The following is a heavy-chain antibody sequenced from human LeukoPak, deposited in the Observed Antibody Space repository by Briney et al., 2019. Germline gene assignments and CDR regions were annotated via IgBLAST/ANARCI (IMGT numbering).Heavy chain of an antibody. CDR2: ISSSGSTI. CDR3: ASGVVVTASDAFDI. CDR1: GFTFSDYY. V-gene: IGHV3-11*01. J-gene: IGHJ3*02. Sequence: GGSLRLSCAASGFTFSDYYMSWIRQAAGKGLEWVSYISSSGSTIYYADSVKGRFTISRDNAKNSLYLQMNSLRAEDTAVYYCASGVVVTASDAFDIWGQGTMVTVSS. D-gene: IGHD2-21*02.